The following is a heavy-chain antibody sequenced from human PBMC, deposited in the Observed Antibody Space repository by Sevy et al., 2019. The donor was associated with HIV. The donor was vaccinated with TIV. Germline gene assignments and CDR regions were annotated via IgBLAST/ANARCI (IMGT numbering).Heavy chain of an antibody. Sequence: GGSLRLSCAASGFTFSSYAMSWVRQAPGKGLEWVSAISGSGGSTYYADSVKGRFTISRDNSKNPLYLQMNSLGAEDTAVYYCAKSELYYDILTGYASWFDPWGQGTLVTVS. D-gene: IGHD3-9*01. J-gene: IGHJ5*02. V-gene: IGHV3-23*01. CDR3: AKSELYYDILTGYASWFDP. CDR2: ISGSGGST. CDR1: GFTFSSYA.